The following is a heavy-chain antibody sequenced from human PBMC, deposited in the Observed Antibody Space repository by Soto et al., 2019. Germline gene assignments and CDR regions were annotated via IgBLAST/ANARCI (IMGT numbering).Heavy chain of an antibody. CDR1: GGSISSGGYY. J-gene: IGHJ5*02. CDR3: AIMTRQYYYDAHGIT. D-gene: IGHD3-22*01. CDR2: IYYSGST. Sequence: SETLSLTCTVSGGSISSGGYYWSWIRQHPGKGLEWIGYIYYSGSTYYNPSLKSRVTISVDTSKNQFSLKLSSVTAADTAVYYCAIMTRQYYYDAHGITSGPGTLVTVSS. V-gene: IGHV4-31*03.